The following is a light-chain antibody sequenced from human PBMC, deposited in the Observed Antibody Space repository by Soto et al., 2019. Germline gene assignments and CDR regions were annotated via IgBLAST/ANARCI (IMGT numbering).Light chain of an antibody. CDR1: QSVSSSY. CDR2: GAS. Sequence: EIVLTQSPGTLSLSPGERATLSCRASQSVSSSYLAWYQQKAGQAPRLLIYGASSRATGIPDRFSGSGSGTDFTLTISRLEPEDFAMYYCHHYGSSPTPFGQGTKVDIK. CDR3: HHYGSSPTP. J-gene: IGKJ2*01. V-gene: IGKV3-20*01.